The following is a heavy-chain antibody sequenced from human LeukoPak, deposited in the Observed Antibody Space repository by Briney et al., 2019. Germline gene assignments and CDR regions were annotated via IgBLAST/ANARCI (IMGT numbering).Heavy chain of an antibody. CDR2: IKHDGSEK. J-gene: IGHJ4*02. Sequence: PGGSLRLSCAASGFTFSSYWMSWVRQAPGKGLEWVANIKHDGSEKYYVDSVKGRFTISRDNAKNSLYLQMNSLRAEDTAVYYCARAGLRLTPQYFDYWGQGTLVTVSS. V-gene: IGHV3-7*01. D-gene: IGHD5-12*01. CDR3: ARAGLRLTPQYFDY. CDR1: GFTFSSYW.